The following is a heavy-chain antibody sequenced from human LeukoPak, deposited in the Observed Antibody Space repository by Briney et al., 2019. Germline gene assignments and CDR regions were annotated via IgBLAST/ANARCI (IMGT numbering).Heavy chain of an antibody. D-gene: IGHD3-3*01. J-gene: IGHJ4*02. CDR1: GGSISSSSYY. V-gene: IGHV4-39*01. Sequence: SETLSLTCTVSGGSISSSSYYWGWIRQPPGKGLERIGSINYSGSTYYNPSLKSRVTISVDTSKNQFSLQLSSVTAADTAVYYCARVLRFLEWSFDYWGQGTLVTVSS. CDR2: INYSGST. CDR3: ARVLRFLEWSFDY.